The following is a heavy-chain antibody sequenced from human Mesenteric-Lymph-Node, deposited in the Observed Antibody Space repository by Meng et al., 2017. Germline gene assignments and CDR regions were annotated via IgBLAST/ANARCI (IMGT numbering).Heavy chain of an antibody. V-gene: IGHV3-30*04. J-gene: IGHJ4*02. CDR1: GFTFSSYA. CDR2: ISYDGSNK. CDR3: TRDFSPYSEWGHFDY. Sequence: GGSLRLSCAASGFTFSSYAMHWVRQAPGKGLEWVAVISYDGSNKYYADSVKGRFTISRDNSKNTLYLQMNSLRAEDTAVYYCTRDFSPYSEWGHFDYWGQGTLVTVSS. D-gene: IGHD1-26*01.